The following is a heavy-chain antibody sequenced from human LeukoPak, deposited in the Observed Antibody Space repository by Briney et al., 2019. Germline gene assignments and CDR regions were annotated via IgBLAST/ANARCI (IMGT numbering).Heavy chain of an antibody. CDR2: ISSSNSYI. CDR3: ARDPDYYDSSGYYYLDY. V-gene: IGHV3-21*01. CDR1: GFTFSGYS. Sequence: GGSLRLSCAASGFTFSGYSMNWVRQAPAKGQEWVSSISSSNSYIYYADSAQGRFTISRDNAKNSLYLQINSLRAEGNAVYYCARDPDYYDSSGYYYLDYWGQGTLVTVSS. J-gene: IGHJ4*02. D-gene: IGHD3-22*01.